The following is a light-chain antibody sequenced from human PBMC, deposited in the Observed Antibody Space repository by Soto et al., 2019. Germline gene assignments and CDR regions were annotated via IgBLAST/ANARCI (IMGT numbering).Light chain of an antibody. V-gene: IGLV2-23*01. CDR1: SSDVGSYNL. Sequence: QSALTQPASVSGSPGQSITISCTGTSSDVGSYNLVSWYQQHPGKAPKFMIYEGSKRPPGVSNRFSGSKSGNTASLTISGLQADDEADYYCCSYAGSNTWVFGGGTKLTVL. CDR3: CSYAGSNTWV. J-gene: IGLJ3*02. CDR2: EGS.